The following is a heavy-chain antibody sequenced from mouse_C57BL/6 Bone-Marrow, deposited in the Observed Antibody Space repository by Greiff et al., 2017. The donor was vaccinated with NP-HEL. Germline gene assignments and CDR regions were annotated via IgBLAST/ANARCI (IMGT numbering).Heavy chain of an antibody. CDR3: AREGTGMGWFAY. V-gene: IGHV1-82*01. Sequence: QVQLKQSGPELVKPGASVKISCKASGYAFSSSWMNWVKQRPGTGLEWIGRIYPGDGDTNYNGKFKGKATLTADKSSSTAYMQLSSLTSEDSAVYFCAREGTGMGWFAYWGQGTLVTVSA. CDR1: GYAFSSSW. CDR2: IYPGDGDT. D-gene: IGHD4-1*01. J-gene: IGHJ3*01.